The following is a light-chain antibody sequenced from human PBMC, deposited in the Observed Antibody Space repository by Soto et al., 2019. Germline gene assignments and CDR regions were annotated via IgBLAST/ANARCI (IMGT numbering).Light chain of an antibody. CDR3: SSYAGSNNPVV. V-gene: IGLV2-8*01. J-gene: IGLJ2*01. CDR2: EVS. CDR1: TTDVGGYNY. Sequence: QSVLTQPASVSGSPGQSITISCTGTTTDVGGYNYVSWYQQHPGKAPKLMIYEVSKRPSGVPDRFSGSKSGNTAALTVSGLQAADEADYYCSSYAGSNNPVVFGGGTKLTVL.